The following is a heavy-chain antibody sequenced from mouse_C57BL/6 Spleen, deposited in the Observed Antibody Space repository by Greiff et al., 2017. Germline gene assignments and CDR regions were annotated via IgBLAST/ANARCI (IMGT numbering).Heavy chain of an antibody. D-gene: IGHD2-4*01. CDR3: ARSDEYDPYYFDY. V-gene: IGHV1-59*01. Sequence: VQLQQPGAELVRPGTSVKLSCKASGYTFTSYWMHWVKQRPGQGLEWIGVIDPSDSYTNYNQKFKGTATLTVDTSTSTAYMQLISLTSEDAAVYNCARSDEYDPYYFDYWGQGTTLTVSS. J-gene: IGHJ2*01. CDR1: GYTFTSYW. CDR2: IDPSDSYT.